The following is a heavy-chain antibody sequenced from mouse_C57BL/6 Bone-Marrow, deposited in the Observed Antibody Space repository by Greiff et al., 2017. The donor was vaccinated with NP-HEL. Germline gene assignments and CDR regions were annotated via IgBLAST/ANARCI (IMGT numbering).Heavy chain of an antibody. J-gene: IGHJ3*01. CDR3: ASDYYGSLWFAY. CDR2: INYDGSST. CDR1: GFTFSDYY. Sequence: EVMLVESEGGLVQPGSSMKLSCTASGFTFSDYYMAWVRQVPEKGLEWVANINYDGSSTYYLDSLKSRFIISRDNAKNILYLQMSSLKSEDTATYYCASDYYGSLWFAYWGQGTLVTVSA. V-gene: IGHV5-16*01. D-gene: IGHD1-1*01.